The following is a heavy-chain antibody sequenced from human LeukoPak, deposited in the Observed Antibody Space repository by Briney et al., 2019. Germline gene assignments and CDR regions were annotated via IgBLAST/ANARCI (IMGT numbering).Heavy chain of an antibody. CDR1: GFTFSDTW. CDR2: VKSKTDGETT. CDR3: TTDAVVPAAMLGYYYYYGMDV. Sequence: GGSLRLSCAASGFTFSDTWMSWVRQAPGKGLEWVGRVKSKTDGETTDYAAPVKGRFTVSRDDSKNTLYLQMNSLRTDDTAVYYCTTDAVVPAAMLGYYYYYGMDVWGQGTTVTVSS. D-gene: IGHD2-2*01. J-gene: IGHJ6*02. V-gene: IGHV3-15*01.